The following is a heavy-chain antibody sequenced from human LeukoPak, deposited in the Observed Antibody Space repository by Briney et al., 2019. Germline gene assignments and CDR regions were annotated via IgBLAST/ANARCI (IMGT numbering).Heavy chain of an antibody. J-gene: IGHJ4*02. CDR1: GYSISSGYY. D-gene: IGHD3-10*01. CDR2: IYHSGST. CDR3: ARIPPRPLMVRGVDY. V-gene: IGHV4-38-2*02. Sequence: SETLSLTCTVSGYSISSGYYWGWIRPPPGKGLEWIGSIYHSGSTYYNPSLKSRVTISVDTSKNQFSLKLSSATAADTAVYYCARIPPRPLMVRGVDYWGQGTLVTVSS.